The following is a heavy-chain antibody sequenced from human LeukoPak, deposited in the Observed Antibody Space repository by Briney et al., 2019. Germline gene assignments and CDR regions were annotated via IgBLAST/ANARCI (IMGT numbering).Heavy chain of an antibody. Sequence: GASVKVSCKVSGYTLTELSMHWVRQAPGKGLEWMGGFDPEDGETIYAQKFQGRVTMTEDTSTDTAYMELSSLRSEDTAVYYCATSRGYYDSSGYRDAFDIWGQGTMVTVSS. J-gene: IGHJ3*02. CDR3: ATSRGYYDSSGYRDAFDI. CDR1: GYTLTELS. V-gene: IGHV1-24*01. CDR2: FDPEDGET. D-gene: IGHD3-22*01.